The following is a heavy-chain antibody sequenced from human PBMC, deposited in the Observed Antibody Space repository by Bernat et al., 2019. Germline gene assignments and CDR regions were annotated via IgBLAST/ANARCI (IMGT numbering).Heavy chain of an antibody. D-gene: IGHD4-17*01. CDR2: IYYSGST. J-gene: IGHJ4*02. V-gene: IGHV4-31*03. CDR1: GGSISSGGYY. Sequence: QVQLQESGPGLVKPSQTLSLTCTVSGGSISSGGYYWSWIRQHPGKGLEWIGYIYYSGSTYYNPSLKSRVTISVDTSKNQFSLKLSSVTAADTAVYYCAGEGVGMIWGDYVGGLFDYWGQGTLVTVSS. CDR3: AGEGVGMIWGDYVGGLFDY.